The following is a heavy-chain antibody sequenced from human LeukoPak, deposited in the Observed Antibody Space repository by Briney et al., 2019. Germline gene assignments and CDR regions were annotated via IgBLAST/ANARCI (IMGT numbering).Heavy chain of an antibody. Sequence: SETLSLTCTVSVVSITTYYWIWIRHPPGKALECIGYIFHSGSTNYNPYLKSRVTISVDTSKNQFFLDLNSVTSADTAVYYCARVSSGSRNWYLDLWGRGTLVTVSS. D-gene: IGHD1-26*01. CDR2: IFHSGST. CDR3: ARVSSGSRNWYLDL. CDR1: VVSITTYY. V-gene: IGHV4-59*01. J-gene: IGHJ2*01.